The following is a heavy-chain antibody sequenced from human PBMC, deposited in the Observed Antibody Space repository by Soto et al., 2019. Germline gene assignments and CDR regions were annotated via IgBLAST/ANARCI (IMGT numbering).Heavy chain of an antibody. D-gene: IGHD3-3*01. CDR1: GGSIRSGGYY. Sequence: SETLSLTCTVSGGSIRSGGYYWSWIRQHPGKGLEWIGYIYYSGSTYYNPSLKSRVTISVDTSKNQFSLKLSSVTAADTAVYYCARDPKRYYDFWSGYFPPDDAFYGMDVWGQGTTVTVSS. CDR3: ARDPKRYYDFWSGYFPPDDAFYGMDV. CDR2: IYYSGST. J-gene: IGHJ6*02. V-gene: IGHV4-31*03.